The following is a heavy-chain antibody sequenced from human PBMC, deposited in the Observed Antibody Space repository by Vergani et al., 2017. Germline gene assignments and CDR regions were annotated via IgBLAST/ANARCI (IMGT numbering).Heavy chain of an antibody. V-gene: IGHV1-69-2*01. CDR1: GYTFTDHY. CDR3: ATPQTVTTGGMEV. CDR2: VEPEDGET. D-gene: IGHD4-17*01. Sequence: VQLVQSGAEVKKPGATMKISCKVSGYTFTDHYMHWVKQAPGKGLEWMGLVEPEDGETIYAEKFKGRVTIAADTSTDTAHLELSSLRSEDTAVYYCATPQTVTTGGMEVWGQGTTVIVSS. J-gene: IGHJ6*02.